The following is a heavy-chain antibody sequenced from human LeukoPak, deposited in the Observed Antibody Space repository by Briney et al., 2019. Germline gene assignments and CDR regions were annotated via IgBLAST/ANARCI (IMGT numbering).Heavy chain of an antibody. J-gene: IGHJ3*02. V-gene: IGHV4-59*01. D-gene: IGHD3-22*01. CDR3: VRAGYYDTSGLGRAFEI. CDR1: GVSISNYY. Sequence: SETLSLTCTVSGVSISNYYWNWIRQSPGKGLEWIGNIYYSGRTNDNPSLKSRVTISVDTSKNQFSLNLSSVTAADTAVYYCVRAGYYDTSGLGRAFEIWGQGTMVTVSS. CDR2: IYYSGRT.